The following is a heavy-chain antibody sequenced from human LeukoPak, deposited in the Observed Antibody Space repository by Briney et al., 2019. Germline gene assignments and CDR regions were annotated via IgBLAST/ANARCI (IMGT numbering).Heavy chain of an antibody. V-gene: IGHV3-48*03. Sequence: ETGGSLRLSCAASGFTFSSYEMNWVRQAPGKGLEWVSYISSSGNTIYYADSVKGRFTISRDNAKNSLYLQMNSLRAEDTAVYYCAGYNSSWTADIWGQGTVVTVSS. CDR1: GFTFSSYE. CDR2: ISSSGNTI. J-gene: IGHJ3*02. D-gene: IGHD6-13*01. CDR3: AGYNSSWTADI.